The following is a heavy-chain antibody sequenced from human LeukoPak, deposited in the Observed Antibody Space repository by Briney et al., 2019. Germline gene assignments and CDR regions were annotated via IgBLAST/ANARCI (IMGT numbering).Heavy chain of an antibody. V-gene: IGHV4-39*07. CDR3: ARDLGEWEPWSMDV. D-gene: IGHD1-26*01. Sequence: SETLSLTCTVSGGSISSSSYYWGWIRQPPGKGLEWIGSIYYSGSTYYNPSLKSRVTISVDTSKNQFSLKLSSVTAADTAVYYCARDLGEWEPWSMDVWGQGTTVTVSS. CDR1: GGSISSSSYY. J-gene: IGHJ6*02. CDR2: IYYSGST.